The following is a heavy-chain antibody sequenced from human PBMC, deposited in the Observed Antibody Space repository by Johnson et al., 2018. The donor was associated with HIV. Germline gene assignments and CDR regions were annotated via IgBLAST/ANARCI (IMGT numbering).Heavy chain of an antibody. J-gene: IGHJ3*02. CDR3: ARAIAAAGTVGVDAFDI. D-gene: IGHD6-13*01. CDR1: GFTFSSYG. CDR2: IWYDASTK. Sequence: QMLLVESGGGVVQPGRSLRLSCAASGFTFSSYGMHWVRQAPGTGLEWVAVIWYDASTKYYADSVKGLFTIARDNSKKTLYLQMNSLRAEDTAVYYCARAIAAAGTVGVDAFDIWGQGTMVTVSS. V-gene: IGHV3-33*01.